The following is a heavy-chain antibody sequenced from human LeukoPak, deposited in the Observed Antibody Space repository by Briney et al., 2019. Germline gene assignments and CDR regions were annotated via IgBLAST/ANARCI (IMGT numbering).Heavy chain of an antibody. D-gene: IGHD3-3*01. J-gene: IGHJ4*02. V-gene: IGHV3-11*01. CDR1: GLTFSDYH. Sequence: GGSLRLSCAASGLTFSDYHMSWIRQAPGKGLEWVSHISGNGRTKYYANSVQGRFTVSRDNAKNSLYLQMNSLRADDTAVYYCATVHFGYFTFWGQGTLVPVSS. CDR3: ATVHFGYFTF. CDR2: ISGNGRTK.